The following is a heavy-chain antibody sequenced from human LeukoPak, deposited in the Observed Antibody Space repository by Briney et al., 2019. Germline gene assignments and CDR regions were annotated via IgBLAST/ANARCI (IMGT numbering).Heavy chain of an antibody. D-gene: IGHD4-17*01. Sequence: GGSLRLSCAASGFTFSGSEMNWVRQAPGKGLEWVSYVSTTGSTIYYADSVKGRFTISRDNAKNSLYLQMSSLRAEDTAVYYCARGDDYGDNSFDYWGQGTLVTVSS. V-gene: IGHV3-48*03. CDR3: ARGDDYGDNSFDY. CDR2: VSTTGSTI. J-gene: IGHJ4*02. CDR1: GFTFSGSE.